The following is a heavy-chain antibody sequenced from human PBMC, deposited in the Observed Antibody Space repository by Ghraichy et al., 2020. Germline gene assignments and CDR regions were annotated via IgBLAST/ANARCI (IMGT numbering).Heavy chain of an antibody. CDR3: VRHGSLELVHSDY. D-gene: IGHD1-7*01. CDR1: GVSTGSSNYY. J-gene: IGHJ4*02. Sequence: SETLSLTCAVSGVSTGSSNYYWGWIRQPPGKGLEWIGSIFNSGRTHYNPSLESRVTISGDSSKNQFSLELSSVTAADTAVYYCVRHGSLELVHSDYWGQGTLGTDS. V-gene: IGHV4-39*01. CDR2: IFNSGRT.